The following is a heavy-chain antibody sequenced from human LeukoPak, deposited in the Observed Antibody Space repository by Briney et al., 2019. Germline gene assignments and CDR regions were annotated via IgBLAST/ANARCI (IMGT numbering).Heavy chain of an antibody. CDR2: INLDGSAE. J-gene: IGHJ4*02. V-gene: IGHV3-7*01. CDR1: GFTFSTYW. D-gene: IGHD1-26*01. CDR3: ARDHISAYYDY. Sequence: GGSLRLSCAASGFTFSTYWMTWVRQAPGKGLEWVANINLDGSAEYYVGSVRGRFPISRDNSKNSLYLQMNSLRAEDTAVYYCARDHISAYYDYWGQGTLVTVSS.